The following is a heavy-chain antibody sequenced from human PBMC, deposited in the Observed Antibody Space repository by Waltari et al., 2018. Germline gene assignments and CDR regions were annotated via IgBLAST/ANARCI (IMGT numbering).Heavy chain of an antibody. CDR1: GYTFPGYY. CDR2: INPNSGGT. J-gene: IGHJ1*01. V-gene: IGHV1-2*06. CDR3: ARGVRHCGGDCGYFQH. Sequence: QVQLVQSGAEVKKPGASVKVSCKASGYTFPGYYMPWVRQAPGQGLEWMGRINPNSGGTNYAQKFQGRVTMTRDTSISTAYMELSRLRSDDTAVYYCARGVRHCGGDCGYFQHWGQGTLVTVSS. D-gene: IGHD2-21*01.